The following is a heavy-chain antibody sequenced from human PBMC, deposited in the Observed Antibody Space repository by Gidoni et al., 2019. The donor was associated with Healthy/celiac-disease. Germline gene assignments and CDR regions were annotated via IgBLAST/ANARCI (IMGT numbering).Heavy chain of an antibody. J-gene: IGHJ4*02. CDR2: IWYDGSNK. CDR3: ARGGWRKYQLLSHFDY. D-gene: IGHD2-2*01. Sequence: QVQLVESGGGVVQPGRSLRLSCAASGFPFSSYGMHWVRQAPGKGLEWVAVIWYDGSNKYYADSVKGRFTISRDNSKNTLYLQMNSLRAEDTAVYYCARGGWRKYQLLSHFDYWGQGTLVTVSS. V-gene: IGHV3-33*01. CDR1: GFPFSSYG.